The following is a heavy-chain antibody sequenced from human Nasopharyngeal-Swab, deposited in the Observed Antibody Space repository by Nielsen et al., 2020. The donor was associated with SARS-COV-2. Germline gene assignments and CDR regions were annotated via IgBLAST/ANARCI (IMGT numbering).Heavy chain of an antibody. D-gene: IGHD6-13*01. CDR2: INAGNGNT. V-gene: IGHV1-3*01. CDR1: GYTFTSYA. Sequence: ASVKVSCKASGYTFTSYAMHWVRQAPGQRLEWMGWINAGNGNTKYSQKFQGRVTITRDTSASTAYMELSSPRSEDTAVYYCARGYISSSWYLVWDLLDPPADVWGKGTTVTVSS. CDR3: ARGYISSSWYLVWDLLDPPADV. J-gene: IGHJ6*04.